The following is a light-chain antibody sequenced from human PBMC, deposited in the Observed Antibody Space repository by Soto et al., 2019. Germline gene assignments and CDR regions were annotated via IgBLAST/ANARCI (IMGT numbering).Light chain of an antibody. CDR1: QGISSY. CDR2: GAS. CDR3: QQLNSYPLT. Sequence: DIQLTQSPSFLSASVGDRVTITCRASQGISSYLAWYQQKAGKAPKLLIYGASTLQSGVLSRFSGSGSGTEFTLTISSLQPEDFATYHCQQLNSYPLTFGGGTKVEIK. J-gene: IGKJ4*01. V-gene: IGKV1-9*01.